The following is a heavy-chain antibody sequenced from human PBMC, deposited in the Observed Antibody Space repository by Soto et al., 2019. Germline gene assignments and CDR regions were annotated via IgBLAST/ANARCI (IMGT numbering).Heavy chain of an antibody. D-gene: IGHD4-4*01. CDR2: MYYSGSS. CDR1: GGSISSRTFW. CDR3: ARHPRDDYNYGGSGIFDY. Sequence: QLQLQESGPGLVKPSETLSLTCSVSGGSISSRTFWWAWIRQPPGTGLEWIGDMYYSGSSYSSPSLKSRVTLSVDTSKKQLSLKLNSVTAADTAVYYCARHPRDDYNYGGSGIFDYWGQGTLVTVSS. J-gene: IGHJ4*02. V-gene: IGHV4-39*01.